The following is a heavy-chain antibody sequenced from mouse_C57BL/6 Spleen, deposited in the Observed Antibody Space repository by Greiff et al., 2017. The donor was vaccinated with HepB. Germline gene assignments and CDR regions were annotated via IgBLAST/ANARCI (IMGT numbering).Heavy chain of an antibody. V-gene: IGHV1-64*01. CDR3: ARYSSYGYFDG. CDR1: GYTFTSYW. CDR2: INPNSGST. Sequence: QVQLQQPGAELVKPGASVKLSCKASGYTFTSYWMHWVKQRPGQGLEWIGMINPNSGSTNYNEKFKSKATLTVDKSSSTAYMQLSSLTSEDSAVYYCARYSSYGYFDGWGTGTTVTVSS. D-gene: IGHD2-5*01. J-gene: IGHJ1*03.